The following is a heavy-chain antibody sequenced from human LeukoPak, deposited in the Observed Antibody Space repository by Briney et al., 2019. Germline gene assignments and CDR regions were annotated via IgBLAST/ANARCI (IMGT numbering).Heavy chain of an antibody. J-gene: IGHJ4*02. CDR1: GFTFSSYA. CDR3: AKAYPRPFTMIVVVIPGYYFDY. V-gene: IGHV3-23*01. Sequence: GGSLRLSCAASGFTFSSYAMSWVRQAPGKGLEWVSAISGSGGSTYYADSVKGRFTISRDNSKNTLYLQMNSLRAEDTAVYYCAKAYPRPFTMIVVVIPGYYFDYWGQGTLVTVST. CDR2: ISGSGGST. D-gene: IGHD3-22*01.